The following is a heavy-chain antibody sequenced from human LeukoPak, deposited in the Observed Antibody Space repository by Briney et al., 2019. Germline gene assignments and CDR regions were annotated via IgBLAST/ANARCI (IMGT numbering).Heavy chain of an antibody. D-gene: IGHD6-13*01. CDR2: IYTSGST. V-gene: IGHV4-4*07. Sequence: PSETLSLTCTVSGGSISSYYWSWIRQPAGKGLEWIGRIYTSGSTNYNPSLKIRVTMSVATSKNQFSLKLSSVTAADTAVYYCARTSSIAAAQVYAFDIWGQGTMVTVSS. J-gene: IGHJ3*02. CDR3: ARTSSIAAAQVYAFDI. CDR1: GGSISSYY.